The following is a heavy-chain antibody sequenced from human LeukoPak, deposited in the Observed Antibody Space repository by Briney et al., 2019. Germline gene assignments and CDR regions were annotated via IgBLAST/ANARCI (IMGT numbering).Heavy chain of an antibody. CDR2: ISGSGDNI. J-gene: IGHJ6*03. D-gene: IGHD3-9*01. CDR1: GFTFSDYY. V-gene: IGHV3-11*04. CDR3: ASSYYDILTGYSYYYMDV. Sequence: GGSLRLSCAASGFTFSDYYMSWIRQAPGKGLEWVSYISGSGDNIDYADSVKGRFTISGDNAKDSLFLQINSLRAEDTAVYYCASSYYDILTGYSYYYMDVWGKGTTVTVSS.